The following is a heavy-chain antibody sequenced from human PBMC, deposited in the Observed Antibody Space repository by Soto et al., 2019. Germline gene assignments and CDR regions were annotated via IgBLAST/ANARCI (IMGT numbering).Heavy chain of an antibody. CDR3: ARGIKVGTIFGVVTTFFDY. D-gene: IGHD3-3*01. CDR1: GFTFRNYA. V-gene: IGHV3-23*01. CDR2: ISGNGGDI. Sequence: GGSLRLSCAASGFTFRNYAMSWVRQAPGKGLEWVSRISGNGGDINYADSVKGRFTISRDNAKDSLYLQMNSLRAEDTAVYYCARGIKVGTIFGVVTTFFDYWGQGTLVTVSS. J-gene: IGHJ4*02.